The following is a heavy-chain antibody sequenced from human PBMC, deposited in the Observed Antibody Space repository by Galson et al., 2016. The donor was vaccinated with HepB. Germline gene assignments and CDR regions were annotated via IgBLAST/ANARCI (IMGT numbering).Heavy chain of an antibody. D-gene: IGHD6-19*01. CDR2: VYSSGTT. Sequence: SLRLSCAASGFTVSSNYMSWVRQAPGKGLEWVSLVYSSGTTYYADSVEGRFTVSRDNSKSAVFLQMNSLRTEDTAVDYCAREGGSGWLHDYYYYGMDVWGQGTTVIVSS. CDR1: GFTVSSNY. V-gene: IGHV3-53*01. CDR3: AREGGSGWLHDYYYYGMDV. J-gene: IGHJ6*02.